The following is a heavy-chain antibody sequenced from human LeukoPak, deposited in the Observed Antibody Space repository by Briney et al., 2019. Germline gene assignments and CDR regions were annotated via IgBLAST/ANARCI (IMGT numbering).Heavy chain of an antibody. J-gene: IGHJ4*02. CDR1: GFTFSDYY. CDR2: ISSSGSYT. Sequence: GGSLRLSCAASGFTFSDYYMTWIRQAPGKGPEWVSYISSSGSYTNYADSVKGQFTISRDNAKNSLYLQMNSLRAEDSAVYYCARSLYGSGSRPLDYWGQGTLVTVSS. CDR3: ARSLYGSGSRPLDY. V-gene: IGHV3-11*03. D-gene: IGHD3-10*01.